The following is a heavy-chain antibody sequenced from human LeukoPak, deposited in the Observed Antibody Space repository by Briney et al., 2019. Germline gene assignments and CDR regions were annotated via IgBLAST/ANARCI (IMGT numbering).Heavy chain of an antibody. Sequence: PSETLSLTCTVSGGSISSYYWSWIRQPAGKGLEWIGRIYTSGSTNYNPSLKSRVTMSVDTSKNQFSLKLSSVTAADTAVYYCARHFGRGHSYGFSLQFDYWGQGTLVTVSS. CDR3: ARHFGRGHSYGFSLQFDY. D-gene: IGHD5-18*01. J-gene: IGHJ4*02. V-gene: IGHV4-4*07. CDR1: GGSISSYY. CDR2: IYTSGST.